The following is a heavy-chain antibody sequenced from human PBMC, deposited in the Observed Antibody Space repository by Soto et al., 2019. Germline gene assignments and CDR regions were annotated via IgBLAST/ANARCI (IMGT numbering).Heavy chain of an antibody. CDR3: ASDRTSSHYFDY. CDR2: VWNDGSNT. CDR1: GFVFSSYG. Sequence: QVQLVESGGGVVQPGRSLRLSCAPSGFVFSSYGMHWVRQAPGKGLEWVAAVWNDGSNTYYADSVKGRFTISRDNSKNTLYLKMNSLRAEDTAVYYCASDRTSSHYFDYWGQGTLVTVSS. V-gene: IGHV3-33*01. J-gene: IGHJ4*02.